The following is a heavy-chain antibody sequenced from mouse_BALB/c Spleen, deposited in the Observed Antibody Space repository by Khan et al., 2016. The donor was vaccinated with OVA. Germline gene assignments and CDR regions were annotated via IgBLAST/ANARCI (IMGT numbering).Heavy chain of an antibody. D-gene: IGHD4-1*01. CDR2: ISYDGIS. CDR1: GYSITSGCY. V-gene: IGHV3-6*02. CDR3: ASDETAPYYFDY. J-gene: IGHJ2*01. Sequence: EVQLQESGPGLVKPSQSLSLTCSVTGYSITSGCYWNWIRQFPGNKLEWMGYISYDGISNYSPSLKNRISITRDTSNNQFFLKLNSVTNEDTATXFCASDETAPYYFDYWGQGTTLTVSS.